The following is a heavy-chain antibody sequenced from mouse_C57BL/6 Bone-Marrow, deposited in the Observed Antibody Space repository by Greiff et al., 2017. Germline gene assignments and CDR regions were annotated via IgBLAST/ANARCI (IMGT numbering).Heavy chain of an antibody. CDR1: GYTFTDYY. CDR3: ARPWDEGFFAY. V-gene: IGHV1-77*01. Sequence: QVQLQQSGAELVKPGASVKISCKASGYTFTDYYINWVKQRPGQGLEWIGKIGPGSGSTYYNEKVKGKATLTADKYASTAYMQLSSLTSEDSAVYFCARPWDEGFFAYWGQGTLVTVSA. D-gene: IGHD4-1*01. J-gene: IGHJ3*01. CDR2: IGPGSGST.